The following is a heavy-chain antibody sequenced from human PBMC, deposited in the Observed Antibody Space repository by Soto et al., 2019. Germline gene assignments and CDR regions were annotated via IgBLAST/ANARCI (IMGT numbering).Heavy chain of an antibody. D-gene: IGHD2-21*01. CDR1: GGSISNYY. CDR3: TRGGDPYKTGH. CDR2: IHYCGIT. J-gene: IGHJ4*02. V-gene: IGHV4-59*01. Sequence: SETLSLTCIVSGGSISNYYWSWIRQPPGKGLDWIGYIHYCGITNYNPSLYGRVTMSVDTSKNQFSLKLTSVNTADTAIYYCTRGGDPYKTGHWGQGTLVTVSS.